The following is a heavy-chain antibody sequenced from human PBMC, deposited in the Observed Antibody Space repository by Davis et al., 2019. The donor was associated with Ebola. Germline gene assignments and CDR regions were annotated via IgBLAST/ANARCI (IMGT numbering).Heavy chain of an antibody. D-gene: IGHD6-19*01. CDR1: GLTVSGYW. Sequence: HTGGSLRLSCAASGLTVSGYWMHWVRQAPAPFLLXFARINSVGRSTSYADSVKGRFTISRDNTKNTLYLQMNSLRAEDTAVYYCVRAQWPEAFDMWGQGTMVTVSS. V-gene: IGHV3-74*01. CDR3: VRAQWPEAFDM. J-gene: IGHJ3*02. CDR2: INSVGRST.